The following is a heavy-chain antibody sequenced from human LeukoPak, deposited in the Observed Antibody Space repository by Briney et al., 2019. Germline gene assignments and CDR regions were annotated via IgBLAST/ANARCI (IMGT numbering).Heavy chain of an antibody. CDR2: ISYDGSNK. CDR1: GFTFSSYA. D-gene: IGHD6-19*01. J-gene: IGHJ4*02. CDR3: ARDSSGWYPPMYYFDY. V-gene: IGHV3-30-3*01. Sequence: GGSLRLSCAASGFTFSSYAMHWVRQAPGKGLEWVAVISYDGSNKYYADSVKGRFTISRDNSKNTLYLQMNSLRAEDTAVYYCARDSSGWYPPMYYFDYWGQGTLVTVSS.